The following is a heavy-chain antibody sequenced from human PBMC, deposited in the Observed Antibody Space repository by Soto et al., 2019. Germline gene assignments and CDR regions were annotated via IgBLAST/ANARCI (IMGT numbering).Heavy chain of an antibody. V-gene: IGHV4-59*08. Sequence: SETLSLTCTVSGGSISSYYWSWIGQPPGKGLEWIGYIYYSGSTNYNPSLKSRVTISVDTSKNQFSLKLSSVTAADTAVYYCARRSDYGDVFDYWGQGTLVTVSS. J-gene: IGHJ4*02. CDR3: ARRSDYGDVFDY. CDR2: IYYSGST. CDR1: GGSISSYY. D-gene: IGHD4-17*01.